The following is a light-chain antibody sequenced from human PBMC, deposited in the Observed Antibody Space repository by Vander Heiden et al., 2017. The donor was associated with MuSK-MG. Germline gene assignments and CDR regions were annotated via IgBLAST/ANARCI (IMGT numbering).Light chain of an antibody. CDR3: QSSDSSVTYVV. CDR2: KDS. Sequence: YELTQHTSVSVSPGQTARITCPGDALPKQYAYWYQQKPGQAPVLVIYKDSERPSGIPERFSGSSSGTTVTLTISGVQAEDEADYYCQSSDSSVTYVVFGGGTRLTVL. V-gene: IGLV3-25*03. CDR1: ALPKQY. J-gene: IGLJ2*01.